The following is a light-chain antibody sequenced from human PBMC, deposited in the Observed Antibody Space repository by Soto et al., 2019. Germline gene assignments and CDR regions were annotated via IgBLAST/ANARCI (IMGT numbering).Light chain of an antibody. Sequence: QSVLTQPASVSGSPGQSITISCTGTSSDVSGYNYVSWYQQHPGKAPKLMIYEVSNRPSGVSNRFSGSKSGNTASLTISGLQAEDEADYYCSSYTSSSTSCVFGTGTKV. CDR3: SSYTSSSTSCV. J-gene: IGLJ1*01. CDR2: EVS. CDR1: SSDVSGYNY. V-gene: IGLV2-14*01.